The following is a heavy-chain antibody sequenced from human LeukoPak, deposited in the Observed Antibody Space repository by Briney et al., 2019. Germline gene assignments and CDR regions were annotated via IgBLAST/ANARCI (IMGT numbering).Heavy chain of an antibody. V-gene: IGHV4-39*01. J-gene: IGHJ4*02. CDR1: SASISSSRYY. D-gene: IGHD5-24*01. CDR2: IYYSWCT. Sequence: SERLSLTCTVSSASISSSRYYWDWIRQSPGKGLEWLGSIYYSWCTYYNPSLKSRVTISVDTSKNQVALNLTSVTAADTAVYYCARAVEMSTIHPGFDFWGQGALVTVSS. CDR3: ARAVEMSTIHPGFDF.